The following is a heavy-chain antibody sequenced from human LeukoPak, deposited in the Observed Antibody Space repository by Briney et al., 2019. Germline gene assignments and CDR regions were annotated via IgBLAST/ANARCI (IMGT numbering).Heavy chain of an antibody. CDR1: GGSISSGSYY. Sequence: SQTLSLTCAVSGGSISSGSYYWSWIRQPAGKGLEWIGRIYTSGSTNYNPSLKSRVTISVDTSKNQFSLKLSSVTAADTAVYYCARIKSLADYDFWSGPRGVWGKGTTVTVSS. D-gene: IGHD3-3*01. J-gene: IGHJ6*04. CDR2: IYTSGST. V-gene: IGHV4-61*02. CDR3: ARIKSLADYDFWSGPRGV.